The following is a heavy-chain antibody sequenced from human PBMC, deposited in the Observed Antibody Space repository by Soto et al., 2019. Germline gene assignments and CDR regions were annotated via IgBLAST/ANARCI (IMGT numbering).Heavy chain of an antibody. Sequence: QVQLVQSGAEVKKPGSSVKVSCKASGGTFSSYTISWVRQAPGQGLEWMGRIIPIRGMANYAQKFQGRVTITADKPTSTAYMELSSLRSEDTAVYYCASGSAGCMDVWGQGTTVTVSS. D-gene: IGHD1-26*01. J-gene: IGHJ6*02. V-gene: IGHV1-69*02. CDR1: GGTFSSYT. CDR3: ASGSAGCMDV. CDR2: IIPIRGMA.